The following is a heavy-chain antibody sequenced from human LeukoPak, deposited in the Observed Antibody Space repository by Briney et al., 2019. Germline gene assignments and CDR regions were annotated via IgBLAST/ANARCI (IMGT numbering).Heavy chain of an antibody. J-gene: IGHJ4*02. D-gene: IGHD3-16*02. V-gene: IGHV4-61*02. CDR2: IYTSGST. CDR1: GGSISSGSYY. Sequence: SETLSPTCTVSGGSISSGSYYWSWIRQPAGKGLEWIGRIYTSGSTNYNPSLKSRVTISLDTSKNQFSLKLSSVTATDTAVYYCAREFDYVWGSYRYFDYWGQGTLVTVSS. CDR3: AREFDYVWGSYRYFDY.